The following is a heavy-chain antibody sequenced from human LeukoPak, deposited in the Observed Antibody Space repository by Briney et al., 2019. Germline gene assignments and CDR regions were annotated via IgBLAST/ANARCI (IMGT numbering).Heavy chain of an antibody. J-gene: IGHJ2*01. CDR3: ARSEAVAWSFDL. CDR1: GFTFSAYW. D-gene: IGHD6-19*01. CDR2: LNTDGSDT. Sequence: GGSLRLSCAASGFTFSAYWMHWVRQPPPKGLVWVSRLNTDGSDTRYADSVQGRFTISRANAKNTLYLQMNSLRGEDTAVYYCARSEAVAWSFDLWGRGALVTVSS. V-gene: IGHV3-74*01.